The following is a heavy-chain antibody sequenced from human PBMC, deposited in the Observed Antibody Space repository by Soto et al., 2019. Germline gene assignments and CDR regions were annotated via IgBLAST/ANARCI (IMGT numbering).Heavy chain of an antibody. D-gene: IGHD2-15*01. J-gene: IGHJ6*03. CDR2: ISAYNGST. CDR3: ARDPEGYCSGGSCGSYYYYMDV. CDR1: GYTFTSYG. V-gene: IGHV1-18*01. Sequence: ASVKVSCKASGYTFTSYGISWVRQAPGQGLEWMGIISAYNGSTNYAQKYQGRVTMTTDTSTSTVYMELSSLRSEDTAVYYCARDPEGYCSGGSCGSYYYYMDVWGKGTTVTVSS.